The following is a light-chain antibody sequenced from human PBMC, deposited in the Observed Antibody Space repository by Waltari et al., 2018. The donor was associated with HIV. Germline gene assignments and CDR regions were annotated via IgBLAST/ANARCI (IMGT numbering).Light chain of an antibody. V-gene: IGKV1-39*01. J-gene: IGKJ2*03. CDR2: GAS. CDR1: QSISSY. CDR3: QQTYSPPHS. Sequence: DIQMTQSPSSLSASVGDRVIITCRASQSISSYLSWYQQRPGEAPKLLIYGASTVESGVPSGFSGSGSGTKFTLRISSLQPEDFASYYCQQTYSPPHSFSQGTRVDI.